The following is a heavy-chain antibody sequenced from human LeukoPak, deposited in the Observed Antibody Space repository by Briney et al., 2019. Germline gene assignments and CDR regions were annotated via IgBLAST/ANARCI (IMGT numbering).Heavy chain of an antibody. CDR2: ISAYNGNT. CDR1: GYTFTSYG. D-gene: IGHD3-22*01. V-gene: IGHV1-18*01. CDR3: ARDQAMTYYYDSSGY. Sequence: ASVKVSCKASGYTFTSYGISRVRQAPGQGLEWMGWISAYNGNTNYAQKLQGRVTMTTGTSTSTAYMELRSLRSDDTAVYYCARDQAMTYYYDSSGYWGQGTLVTVSS. J-gene: IGHJ4*02.